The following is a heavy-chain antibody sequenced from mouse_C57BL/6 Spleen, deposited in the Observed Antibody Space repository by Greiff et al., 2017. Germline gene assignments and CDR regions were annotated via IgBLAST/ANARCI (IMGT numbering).Heavy chain of an antibody. CDR3: ARWQKGDYGEGGYFDV. J-gene: IGHJ1*03. Sequence: QVQLQQPGAELVKPGASVKMSCKASGYTFTRYWITWVKQRPGQGLEWIGEIYPGSGSTNYNEKFKSKATLTVDTSSSTAYMQLSSLTSEDSAVYYCARWQKGDYGEGGYFDVWGTGTTVTVSS. D-gene: IGHD1-2*01. CDR1: GYTFTRYW. CDR2: IYPGSGST. V-gene: IGHV1-55*01.